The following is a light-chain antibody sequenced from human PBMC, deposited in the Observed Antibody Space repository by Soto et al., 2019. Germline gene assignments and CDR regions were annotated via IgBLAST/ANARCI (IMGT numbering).Light chain of an antibody. V-gene: IGKV1-39*01. CDR1: QNIVNY. J-gene: IGKJ4*01. Sequence: DIQMTQSPSSLSASVGDRVTITCRASQNIVNYLNWYQRKPGKAPKLLIYGAYSLQRGVQSRFSGSGSGTDFTLTISTPQPEDFATFYCQQSYSVPLTFGGGTKVDIK. CDR3: QQSYSVPLT. CDR2: GAY.